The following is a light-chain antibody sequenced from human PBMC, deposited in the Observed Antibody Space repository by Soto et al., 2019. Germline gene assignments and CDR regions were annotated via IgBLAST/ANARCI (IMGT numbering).Light chain of an antibody. V-gene: IGLV2-14*01. CDR3: SSYTSSSTHYV. J-gene: IGLJ1*01. CDR1: SSDVGDYSY. Sequence: QSALTQPASVSGSPGQSITISCTGTSSDVGDYSYVSWYQHHPGKAPKLMIYEVSNRPSGVSNRFSGSKSGNTASLTISGLQAEDEADYYCSSYTSSSTHYVFGTGTKVTVL. CDR2: EVS.